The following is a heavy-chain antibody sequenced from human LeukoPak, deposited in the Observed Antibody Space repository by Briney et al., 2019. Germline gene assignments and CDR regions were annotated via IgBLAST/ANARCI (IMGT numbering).Heavy chain of an antibody. V-gene: IGHV4-59*08. J-gene: IGHJ4*02. CDR2: LDYSGST. Sequence: SETLSLTCTVSGGSITGYYWSWIRQPPGKGLEWIASLDYSGSTNYNPSLKSRVTVSVDTSKSQFSLKLSSVTAADTAVYFCARLILGATFSFDYWGLGTLVTVSS. CDR3: ARLILGATFSFDY. D-gene: IGHD1-26*01. CDR1: GGSITGYY.